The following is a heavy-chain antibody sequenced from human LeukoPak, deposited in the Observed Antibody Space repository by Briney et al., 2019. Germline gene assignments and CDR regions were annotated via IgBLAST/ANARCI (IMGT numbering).Heavy chain of an antibody. CDR3: AKDHYVSGRYDAFDI. D-gene: IGHD3-10*01. V-gene: IGHV3-23*01. CDR2: ITTSGGST. J-gene: IGHJ3*02. CDR1: GFTFSSYA. Sequence: TGGSLRLSCAASGFTFSSYAMSWVRQAPGEGLEWVSSITTSGGSTYYADSVKGRFTISRDNAKNTLYLQMNSLRAEDTAVYYCAKDHYVSGRYDAFDIWGQGTMVTVSS.